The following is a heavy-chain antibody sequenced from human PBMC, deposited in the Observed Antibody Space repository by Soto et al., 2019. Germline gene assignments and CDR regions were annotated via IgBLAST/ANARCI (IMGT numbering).Heavy chain of an antibody. Sequence: SETLSLTCTVTGGSISNGDYYWSWIRQPPGKGLEWIGYIYYSGSTNYNPSLKSRVTISVDTSKNQFSLKLSSVTAADTAVYYCARLLSTPNAFDIWGQGTMVTVSS. CDR1: GGSISNGDYY. CDR3: ARLLSTPNAFDI. D-gene: IGHD2-15*01. J-gene: IGHJ3*02. V-gene: IGHV4-30-4*01. CDR2: IYYSGST.